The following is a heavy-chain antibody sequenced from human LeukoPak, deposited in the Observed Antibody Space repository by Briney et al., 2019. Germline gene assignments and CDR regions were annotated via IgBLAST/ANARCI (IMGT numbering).Heavy chain of an antibody. D-gene: IGHD3-16*01. CDR2: INPNSGGT. J-gene: IGHJ4*02. CDR1: GYTFTGYY. V-gene: IGHV1-2*02. CDR3: AREESAILGVDY. Sequence: ASVKVSCKASGYTFTGYYMHWVRQAPGQGLEWMGWINPNSGGTNYAQKFQGRVTMTRDTSSSTAYMELSRLRSDDTAVYYCAREESAILGVDYWDQGTLVTVSS.